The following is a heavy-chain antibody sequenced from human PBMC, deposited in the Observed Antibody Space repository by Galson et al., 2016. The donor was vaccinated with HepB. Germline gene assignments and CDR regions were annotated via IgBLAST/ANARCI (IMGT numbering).Heavy chain of an antibody. V-gene: IGHV1-69*13. Sequence: SVKVSCKASGGTFSSYGISWVRQAPGQGLEWMGGIIPMFGTPDYAQRFQGRGTITADESPSTAYMELSSLRSEDTAVYYWARGATVTLFYSNGMDVWGQGTTVTVSS. J-gene: IGHJ6*02. D-gene: IGHD4-17*01. CDR1: GGTFSSYG. CDR2: IIPMFGTP. CDR3: ARGATVTLFYSNGMDV.